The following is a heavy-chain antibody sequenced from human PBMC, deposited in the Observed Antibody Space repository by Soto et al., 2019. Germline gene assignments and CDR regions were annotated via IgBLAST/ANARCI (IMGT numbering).Heavy chain of an antibody. CDR1: GYTFTSYD. CDR2: MNPNSGNT. J-gene: IGHJ6*03. V-gene: IGHV1-8*01. CDR3: ARGPFDSYYYYMDV. D-gene: IGHD3-9*01. Sequence: ASVKVSCKASGYTFTSYDINWVRQATGQGLEWMGWMNPNSGNTGYAQKFQGRVTMTRNTSISTAYMELSSLRSEDTAVYYCARGPFDSYYYYMDVWGKGTTVTVSS.